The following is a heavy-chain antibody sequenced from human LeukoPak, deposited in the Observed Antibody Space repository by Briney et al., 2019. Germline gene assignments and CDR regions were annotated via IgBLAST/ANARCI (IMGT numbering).Heavy chain of an antibody. CDR1: GFTFSSYW. J-gene: IGHJ5*02. CDR2: INSGGRST. V-gene: IGHV3-74*01. CDR3: ARAGYCSSTSCYATTTNWFDP. Sequence: GGSLRLSCAASGFTFSSYWMHWVRQAPGKGLVWVSRINSGGRSTSYADSVKGRFTISRDNAKNTLYLQKNSLRAEDTAVYYCARAGYCSSTSCYATTTNWFDPWGQGTLVTVSS. D-gene: IGHD2-2*01.